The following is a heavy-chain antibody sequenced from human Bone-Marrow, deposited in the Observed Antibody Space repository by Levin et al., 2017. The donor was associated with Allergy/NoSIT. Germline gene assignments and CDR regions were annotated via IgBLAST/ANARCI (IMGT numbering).Heavy chain of an antibody. CDR2: VIPIFGAA. J-gene: IGHJ4*02. V-gene: IGHV1-69*13. CDR3: ARDGVNRAAAGTVPYNYFES. Sequence: GASVKVSCKSSGGAFKNHAISWVRQAPGQGLEWMGGVIPIFGAANYAEKFQDRVTFTADESTTTAYMEMRNLRSEDTAMYYCARDGVNRAAAGTVPYNYFESWGQGTLVTVSS. D-gene: IGHD6-13*01. CDR1: GGAFKNHA.